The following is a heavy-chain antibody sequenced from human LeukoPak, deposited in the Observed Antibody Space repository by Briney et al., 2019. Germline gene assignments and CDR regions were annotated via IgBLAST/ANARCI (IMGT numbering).Heavy chain of an antibody. Sequence: GGSLRLSRAASGFTFSSYSMNWVRQAPGKRLEWVSSISSSSSYIYYADSVKGRFTISRDNAKNSLYLQMNSLRAEDTAVYYCATHIVVVTATANGMDVWGQGTTVTVSS. D-gene: IGHD2-21*02. CDR2: ISSSSSYI. CDR1: GFTFSSYS. V-gene: IGHV3-21*01. CDR3: ATHIVVVTATANGMDV. J-gene: IGHJ6*02.